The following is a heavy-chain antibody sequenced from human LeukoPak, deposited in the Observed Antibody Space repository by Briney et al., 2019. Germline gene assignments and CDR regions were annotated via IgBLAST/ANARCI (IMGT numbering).Heavy chain of an antibody. V-gene: IGHV4-39*07. CDR2: IYYSGST. CDR1: GGSISSSSYY. CDR3: AGIEYSSTSGHFDY. J-gene: IGHJ4*02. Sequence: SETLSLTCTVSGGSISSSSYYWGWIRQPPGKGLEWIGSIYYSGSTYYNPSLKSRVTISVDTSKNHFSLKLSSVTAADTAVYYCAGIEYSSTSGHFDYWGQGTLVTVSS. D-gene: IGHD6-6*01.